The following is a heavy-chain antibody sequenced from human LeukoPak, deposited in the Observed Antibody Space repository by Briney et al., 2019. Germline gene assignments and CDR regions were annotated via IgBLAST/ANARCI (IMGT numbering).Heavy chain of an antibody. CDR3: ARTTEGGYSGYFYYYYMDV. J-gene: IGHJ6*03. CDR1: GGSISSYY. Sequence: SETLSLTCTVSGGSISSYYWSWIRQPPGKGLEWIGYIYYSGSTNYKSSLKSRVTISVDTSKNHFSLKLSSVTAADTAVYYCARTTEGGYSGYFYYYYMDVWGKGTTVTISS. CDR2: IYYSGST. V-gene: IGHV4-59*01. D-gene: IGHD5-12*01.